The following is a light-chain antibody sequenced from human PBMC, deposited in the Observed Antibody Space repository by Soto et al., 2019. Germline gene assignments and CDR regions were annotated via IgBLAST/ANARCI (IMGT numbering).Light chain of an antibody. J-gene: IGKJ1*01. CDR1: QTVNSR. Sequence: EIVLTQSPATLSSSPGERATLSCRASQTVNSRLAWYQHKPGQAPRLLIYHTSNRATGIPERFSGSRSGTDFTLTISRLEPEDFAVYYCQQYGSSPRTFGQGTKVDIK. V-gene: IGKV3-20*01. CDR3: QQYGSSPRT. CDR2: HTS.